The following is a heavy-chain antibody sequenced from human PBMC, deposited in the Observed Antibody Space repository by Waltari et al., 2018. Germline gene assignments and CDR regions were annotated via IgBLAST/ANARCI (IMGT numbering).Heavy chain of an antibody. CDR3: ARGRQAFDY. V-gene: IGHV3-21*01. Sequence: EVQLVESGGGLVKPGGSLRLSCAASGFTFSSYSMNWVRQAPGKGREWVSSISSSSSYIDYTDSVKGRFTIARDNAKNSLYLQMNSLRAEDTAVYYCARGRQAFDYWGQGTLVTVSS. CDR1: GFTFSSYS. J-gene: IGHJ4*02. CDR2: ISSSSSYI.